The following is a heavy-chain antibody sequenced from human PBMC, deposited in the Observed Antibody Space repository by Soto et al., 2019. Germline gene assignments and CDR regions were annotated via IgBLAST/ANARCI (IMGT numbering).Heavy chain of an antibody. CDR3: ARDGGDITIVRGVPDY. J-gene: IGHJ4*02. Sequence: QVQFVQSGAEVKKPGASVKVSCKASGYTFTTYAMHWLRQAPGQGLEWMGWINAGNGNTKYSQKFQGRVTITRDTSASTAYMDLSSLRSEDTAVYYCARDGGDITIVRGVPDYWGQGTPVPVSS. CDR2: INAGNGNT. D-gene: IGHD3-10*01. CDR1: GYTFTTYA. V-gene: IGHV1-3*01.